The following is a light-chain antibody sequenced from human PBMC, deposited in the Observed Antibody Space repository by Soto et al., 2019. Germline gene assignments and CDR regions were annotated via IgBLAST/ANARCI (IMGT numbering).Light chain of an antibody. Sequence: DIVMTQSPLSLPVTPGERASISCRSSHSLLHSNGYNYLDWYLQKPGQSPQILIYLGSNRASGVPDRLSGSGSGTDFKLKISRVEAEDVGVYYCMQALQTPITCGQGTRLEIK. CDR2: LGS. J-gene: IGKJ5*01. V-gene: IGKV2-28*01. CDR1: HSLLHSNGYNY. CDR3: MQALQTPIT.